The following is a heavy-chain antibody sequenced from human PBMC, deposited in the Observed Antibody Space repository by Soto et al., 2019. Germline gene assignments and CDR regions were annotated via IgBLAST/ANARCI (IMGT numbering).Heavy chain of an antibody. CDR2: IHYTGST. Sequence: SETLSLTCTVSGGPISPYYWGWIRQPPGKGLEWIGYIHYTGSTNYNPSLSSRVTISADTSRNHFSLRLSSVTAADTAVYYCARVFQYSRGAKHFDYWGQGTLVTVSS. D-gene: IGHD3-22*01. CDR3: ARVFQYSRGAKHFDY. J-gene: IGHJ4*02. V-gene: IGHV4-59*01. CDR1: GGPISPYY.